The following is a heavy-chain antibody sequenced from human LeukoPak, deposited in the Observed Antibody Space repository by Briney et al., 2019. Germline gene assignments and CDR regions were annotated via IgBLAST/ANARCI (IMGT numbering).Heavy chain of an antibody. CDR1: GYTFTNYG. Sequence: ASVKVSCKASGYTFTNYGINWVRQATGQGLEWMGWMNPNSGNTGYAQKFQGRVTMTRNTSISTAYMELSSLRSEGTALYYCARDIAGATKGGWFDTWGQGTPVTVSS. CDR2: MNPNSGNT. CDR3: ARDIAGATKGGWFDT. J-gene: IGHJ5*02. D-gene: IGHD1-26*01. V-gene: IGHV1-8*01.